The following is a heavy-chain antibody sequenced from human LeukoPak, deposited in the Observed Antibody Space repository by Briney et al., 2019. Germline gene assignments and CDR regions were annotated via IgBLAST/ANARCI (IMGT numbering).Heavy chain of an antibody. D-gene: IGHD6-19*01. CDR3: ARRGIAVAGTLSHWFDP. CDR1: GYSISSGYY. CDR2: IYYSGST. J-gene: IGHJ5*02. Sequence: PSETLALTCTVSGYSISSGYYWGWIRQPPGKGLEWIGSIYYSGSTYYNPSLKSRVTISVDTSKNQFSLKLSSVTAADTAVYYCARRGIAVAGTLSHWFDPWGQGTLVTVSS. V-gene: IGHV4-38-2*02.